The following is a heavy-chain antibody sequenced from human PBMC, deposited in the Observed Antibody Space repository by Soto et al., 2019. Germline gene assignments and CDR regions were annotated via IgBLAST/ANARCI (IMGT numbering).Heavy chain of an antibody. D-gene: IGHD2-15*01. CDR2: ISAYNGNT. J-gene: IGHJ5*02. Sequence: ASVKVSCKASGYTFTSYGISWVRQAPGQGLEWMGWISAYNGNTNYAQKLQGRVTMTTDPSTSTVYMELRSLRSDDTAVFYCARDADCSGGSCYSPWFDPWGQGTLVTVSS. CDR3: ARDADCSGGSCYSPWFDP. CDR1: GYTFTSYG. V-gene: IGHV1-18*01.